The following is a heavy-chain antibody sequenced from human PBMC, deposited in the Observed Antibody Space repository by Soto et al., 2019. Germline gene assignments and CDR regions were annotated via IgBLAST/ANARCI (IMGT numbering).Heavy chain of an antibody. CDR1: GYTFTSYG. Sequence: QVQLVQSGAEVKKPGASVNVSCKASGYTFTSYGISWVRQAPGQGLEWMGWISAYNGNTKYAQKLQGRVTMTTDTSTSTAYMELRSLRSDDTAVYYCASSLLVGYCLEGEGDWGQGTLVTVSS. CDR3: ASSLLVGYCLEGEGD. CDR2: ISAYNGNT. J-gene: IGHJ4*02. D-gene: IGHD2-15*01. V-gene: IGHV1-18*01.